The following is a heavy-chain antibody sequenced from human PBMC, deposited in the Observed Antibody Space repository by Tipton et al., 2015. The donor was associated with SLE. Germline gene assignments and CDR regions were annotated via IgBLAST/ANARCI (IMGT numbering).Heavy chain of an antibody. CDR2: INHSGST. D-gene: IGHD3-22*01. V-gene: IGHV4-34*01. J-gene: IGHJ2*01. CDR3: ARETYYYDSSGSYWYFDL. CDR1: GGSFSGYY. Sequence: TLSLTCAVYGGSFSGYYWSWIRQPPGKGLEWIGEINHSGSTNYNPSLKSRVTISVDTSKNQFSLKLSSVTAADTAVYYCARETYYYDSSGSYWYFDLWGRGTLVTVSS.